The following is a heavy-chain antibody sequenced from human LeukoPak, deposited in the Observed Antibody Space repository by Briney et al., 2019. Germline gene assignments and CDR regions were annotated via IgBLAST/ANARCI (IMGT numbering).Heavy chain of an antibody. D-gene: IGHD3-3*01. CDR3: ARRKITIFGVVIYYYGMDV. V-gene: IGHV3-23*01. CDR2: ISGSGGST. CDR1: GFTFSSYA. J-gene: IGHJ6*02. Sequence: GGSLRLSCAASGFTFSSYAMSWVRQAPGKGLEWVSAISGSGGSTYYADSVKGRFTVSRDNSKNTLYLQMNSLRAEDTAVYYCARRKITIFGVVIYYYGMDVWGQGTTVTVSS.